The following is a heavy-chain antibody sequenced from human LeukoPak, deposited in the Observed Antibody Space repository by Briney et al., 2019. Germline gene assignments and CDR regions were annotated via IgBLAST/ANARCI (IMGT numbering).Heavy chain of an antibody. V-gene: IGHV3-48*04. CDR3: ARGSHSTNWYNCFDP. Sequence: GGSLRLSCAASGFTFSSYNMNWVRQAPGKGLEWLSYISSTSSTIHYADSVKGRFTISRDNAKKSLYRQMNSLPADDTAVYYCARGSHSTNWYNCFDPWGQGALFTVSS. CDR1: GFTFSSYN. CDR2: ISSTSSTI. D-gene: IGHD6-13*01. J-gene: IGHJ5*02.